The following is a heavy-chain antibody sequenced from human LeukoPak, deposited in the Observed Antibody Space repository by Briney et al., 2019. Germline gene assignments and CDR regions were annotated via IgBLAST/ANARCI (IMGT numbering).Heavy chain of an antibody. CDR1: GYTFTDYY. V-gene: IGHV1-2*02. CDR2: INPNSGDA. CDR3: AGEYCSGGTCRQGFDY. Sequence: ASVKLSCKASGYTFTDYYLHWVRQAPGQGLEWMGWINPNSGDANQAQNFQGRVTLTRDTSISTAYMDLSSLISDDSAMYYCAGEYCSGGTCRQGFDYWGQGTLVTVSS. D-gene: IGHD2-15*01. J-gene: IGHJ4*02.